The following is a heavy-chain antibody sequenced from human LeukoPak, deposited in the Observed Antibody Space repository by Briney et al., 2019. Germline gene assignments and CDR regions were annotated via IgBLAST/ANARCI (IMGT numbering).Heavy chain of an antibody. D-gene: IGHD5-24*01. CDR1: GFTFSDYS. V-gene: IGHV3-48*01. Sequence: GGSLRLSCAASGFTFSDYSMNWVHQAPGKGLEWISYIGIDSGNTNYADSVKGRFTISGDKAKNSLYLQMNSLRVEDTAVYYCARDYKYAFDNWGQGTLVTVSS. CDR2: IGIDSGNT. J-gene: IGHJ4*02. CDR3: ARDYKYAFDN.